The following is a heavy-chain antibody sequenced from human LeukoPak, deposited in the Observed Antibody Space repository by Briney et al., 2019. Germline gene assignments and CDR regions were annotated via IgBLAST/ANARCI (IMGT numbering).Heavy chain of an antibody. Sequence: GGSLRLSCAASGFTFDDYAMHWVRQAPGKGLEWVSGISWNSGSIGYADSVKGRFTISRDNAKNSLYLQMNSLRAGDTALYYCAKDMGPSYYYGSGSPGAFDIWGQGTMVTVSS. D-gene: IGHD3-10*01. CDR3: AKDMGPSYYYGSGSPGAFDI. CDR2: ISWNSGSI. J-gene: IGHJ3*02. V-gene: IGHV3-9*01. CDR1: GFTFDDYA.